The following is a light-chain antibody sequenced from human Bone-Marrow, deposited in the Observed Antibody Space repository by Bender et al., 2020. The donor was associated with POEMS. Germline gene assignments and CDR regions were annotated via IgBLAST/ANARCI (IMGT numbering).Light chain of an antibody. CDR3: QARDTTTVV. Sequence: SYELTQPPSVSVSPGQTATITCSGDKLGDKSASWYHRKPGQSPVLVIYQDSKRPSGLPERFSGSNSGNTATLTISGTQTMDEADYYCQARDTTTVVFGGGPKLTVL. CDR2: QDS. J-gene: IGLJ2*01. V-gene: IGLV3-1*01. CDR1: KLGDKS.